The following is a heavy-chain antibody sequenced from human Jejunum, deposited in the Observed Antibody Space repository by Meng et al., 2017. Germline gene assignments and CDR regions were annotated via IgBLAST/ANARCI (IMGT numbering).Heavy chain of an antibody. CDR1: GDSVSSDNYY. D-gene: IGHD1-26*01. CDR3: ARVILYSGSYYFDF. V-gene: IGHV4-61*01. J-gene: IGHJ4*02. Sequence: VQRQASGPGLVRPSETLSLTCTVSGDSVSSDNYYWSWIRQPPGQGLEWIGYVYYSGHTDYNPSLKRRVTISIDKSTNQFSLRLSSVTAADTAVYYCARVILYSGSYYFDFWGQGTLVTVS. CDR2: VYYSGHT.